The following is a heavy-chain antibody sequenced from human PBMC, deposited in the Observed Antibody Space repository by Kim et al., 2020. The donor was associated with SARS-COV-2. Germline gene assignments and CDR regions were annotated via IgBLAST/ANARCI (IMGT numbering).Heavy chain of an antibody. Sequence: GGSLRLSCAASGFTFSSYGMHWVRQAPGKGLEWVAVIWYDGSNKYYADSVKGRFTISRDNSKNTLYLQMNSLRAEDTAVYYCARGRFHCSGGSCLIFDYWGQGTLVTVSS. CDR3: ARGRFHCSGGSCLIFDY. J-gene: IGHJ4*02. CDR2: IWYDGSNK. CDR1: GFTFSSYG. D-gene: IGHD2-15*01. V-gene: IGHV3-33*01.